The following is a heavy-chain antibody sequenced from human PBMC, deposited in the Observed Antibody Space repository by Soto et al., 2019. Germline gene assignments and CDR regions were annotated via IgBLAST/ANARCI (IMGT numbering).Heavy chain of an antibody. D-gene: IGHD3-22*01. CDR1: GFTFSSYA. V-gene: IGHV3-30*01. CDR3: ASESFPYYDSSGYVALKYGMDV. CDR2: ISYDGSNK. Sequence: GSLRLSCAASGFTFSSYAMHWVRQAPGKGLEWVAVISYDGSNKYYADSVKGRFTISRDNSKNTLYLQMNSLRAEDTAVYYCASESFPYYDSSGYVALKYGMDVWGQGTTVTVSS. J-gene: IGHJ6*02.